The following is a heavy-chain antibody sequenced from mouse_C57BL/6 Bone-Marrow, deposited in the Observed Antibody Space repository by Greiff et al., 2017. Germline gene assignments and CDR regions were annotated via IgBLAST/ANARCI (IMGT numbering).Heavy chain of an antibody. D-gene: IGHD4-1*01. CDR1: GYTFTSYW. J-gene: IGHJ4*01. Sequence: QVQLQQPGAELVKPGASVKMSCKASGYTFTSYWITWVKQRPGQGLEWIGDIYPGSGSTNYNEKFKSKATLTVDTSSSTAYMQLSSLTSEDSAVYYCARILICWDGYAMDYWGQGTSVTVSS. V-gene: IGHV1-55*01. CDR2: IYPGSGST. CDR3: ARILICWDGYAMDY.